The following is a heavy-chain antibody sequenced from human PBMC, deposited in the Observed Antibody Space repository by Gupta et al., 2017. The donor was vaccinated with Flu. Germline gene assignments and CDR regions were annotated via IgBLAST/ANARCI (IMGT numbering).Heavy chain of an antibody. CDR1: GFTHRDYW. J-gene: IGHJ5*01. Sequence: EVQLVESGGGLVQPGGSLRLSCGASGFTHRDYWMSWVRQAPGKGPELVANINRDGSVINYMDFVRGRFTISRDNAKNAVYFQMNSLRVDDTAVYYCARDVGSGDYDSWGQGTLVTVSS. D-gene: IGHD4-17*01. CDR3: ARDVGSGDYDS. CDR2: INRDGSVI. V-gene: IGHV3-7*01.